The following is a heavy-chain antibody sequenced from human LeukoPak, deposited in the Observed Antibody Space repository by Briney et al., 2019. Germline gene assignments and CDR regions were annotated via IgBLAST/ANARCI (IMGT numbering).Heavy chain of an antibody. V-gene: IGHV3-9*01. Sequence: GGSLRLSCAASGFTFDDYAMHWVRQAPGKGLEWVSGISWNSGSIGYADSVKGRFTISRDNAKNSLYLQMNSLRAEDTALYYCAKARRAAAAVADYWGQGTLVTVSS. J-gene: IGHJ4*02. CDR2: ISWNSGSI. CDR1: GFTFDDYA. D-gene: IGHD6-13*01. CDR3: AKARRAAAAVADY.